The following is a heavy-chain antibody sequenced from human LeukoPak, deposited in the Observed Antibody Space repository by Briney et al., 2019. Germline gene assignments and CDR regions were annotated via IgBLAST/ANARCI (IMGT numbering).Heavy chain of an antibody. J-gene: IGHJ5*02. CDR2: IIPILGIA. D-gene: IGHD6-6*01. CDR1: GGTYSSYT. Sequence: ASVKVSCKASGGTYSSYTISWVRQAPGQGLEWMGRIIPILGIANYAQKFQGRVTITADKSTSTAYMELSSLRSEDTAVYYCAREEVAARQYNSFDPWGQGTLVTVSS. V-gene: IGHV1-69*04. CDR3: AREEVAARQYNSFDP.